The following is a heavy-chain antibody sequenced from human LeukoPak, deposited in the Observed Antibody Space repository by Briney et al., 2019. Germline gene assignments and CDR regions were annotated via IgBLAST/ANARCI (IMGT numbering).Heavy chain of an antibody. D-gene: IGHD1-26*01. J-gene: IGHJ5*02. V-gene: IGHV3-23*01. CDR2: ISGSGGST. CDR3: AKDSLVRDGSYP. CDR1: GFTFSSSA. Sequence: GGSLRLSCAASGFTFSSSAMSWVRQAPGKGLEWVSAISGSGGSTYYADSVKGRFTISRDNSKNTLYLQMNSLRAEDTAVYYCAKDSLVRDGSYPWGQGTLVTVSS.